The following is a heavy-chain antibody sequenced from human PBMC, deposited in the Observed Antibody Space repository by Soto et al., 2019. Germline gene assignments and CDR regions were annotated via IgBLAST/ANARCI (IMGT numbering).Heavy chain of an antibody. V-gene: IGHV4-59*01. CDR1: GGSISSYY. CDR2: IYYSGST. CDR3: ARDFPGPDY. Sequence: SETLSLTCTVSGGSISSYYWSWIRQPPGKGLEWIGYIYYSGSTNYNPSLKSRVTISVDTSKNQFSLKLSSVTAADTAVYYCARDFPGPDYWGQGTLVPSPQ. J-gene: IGHJ4*02.